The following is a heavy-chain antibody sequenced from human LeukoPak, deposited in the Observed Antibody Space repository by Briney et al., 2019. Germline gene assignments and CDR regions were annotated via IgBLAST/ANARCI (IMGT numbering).Heavy chain of an antibody. V-gene: IGHV1-8*01. CDR2: MNPNSGNT. J-gene: IGHJ6*02. Sequence: ASVKVSCKASGYTFTSYDINWVRQATGQGLEWMGWMNPNSGNTGYAQKFQGRVTMTRNTSISTAYMELSSLRSVDTAVYYCARGGAKRNYYYYYGMDVWGQGTTVTVSS. CDR3: ARGGAKRNYYYYYGMDV. CDR1: GYTFTSYD. D-gene: IGHD1-1*01.